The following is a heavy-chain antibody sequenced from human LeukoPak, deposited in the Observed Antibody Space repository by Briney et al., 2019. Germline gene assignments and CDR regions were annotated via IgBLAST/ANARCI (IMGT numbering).Heavy chain of an antibody. J-gene: IGHJ5*02. CDR1: GFTFSSYG. CDR2: ICYDGSNK. Sequence: GRSLRLSCAASGFTFSSYGMHWVRQAPGKGLEWVAVICYDGSNKYYADSVKGRFTISRDNSKNTLYLQMNSLRAEDTAVYYCARVGYCSSTSCYQGWFDPWGQGTLVTVSS. D-gene: IGHD2-2*01. V-gene: IGHV3-33*01. CDR3: ARVGYCSSTSCYQGWFDP.